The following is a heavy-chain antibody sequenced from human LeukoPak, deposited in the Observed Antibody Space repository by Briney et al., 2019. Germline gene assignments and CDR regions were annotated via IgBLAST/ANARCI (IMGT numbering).Heavy chain of an antibody. CDR1: GFTVTSYA. J-gene: IGHJ4*02. CDR2: INTSGSDT. D-gene: IGHD6-19*01. Sequence: PGESLRLSCAVSGFTVTSYAMSWVRQAPGQGLQWVSVINTSGSDTFYADSVKGRFTISRDSSKNTLYLQMNSLRAEDTAVYYCAKGVWDSSGWYLDYWGQGTLVTVSS. V-gene: IGHV3-23*05. CDR3: AKGVWDSSGWYLDY.